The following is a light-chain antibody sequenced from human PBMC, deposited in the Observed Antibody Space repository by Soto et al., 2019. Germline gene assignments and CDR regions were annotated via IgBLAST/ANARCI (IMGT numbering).Light chain of an antibody. V-gene: IGLV2-23*01. J-gene: IGLJ1*01. CDR1: SSDVGSYNL. Sequence: QSVRTQPASVSGSPGQSITISCTGTSSDVGSYNLVSWYQQHPGKAPKLMIYEDNKRPSGVSNRFSVSKSGYTASLTISGLQADDEADYSCCSYAPTCTHVFGSVTKVTDL. CDR3: CSYAPTCTHV. CDR2: EDN.